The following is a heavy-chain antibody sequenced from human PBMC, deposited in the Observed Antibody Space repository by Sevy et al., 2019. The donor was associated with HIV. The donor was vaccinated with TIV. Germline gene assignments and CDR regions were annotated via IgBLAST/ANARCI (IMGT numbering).Heavy chain of an antibody. CDR3: AAERWGFCDSGTRFLLPFFDS. CDR2: VKTETDGGTR. CDR1: GISFFNTW. J-gene: IGHJ4*02. D-gene: IGHD5-12*01. Sequence: GGSLRLSCSGSGISFFNTWMSWVRQAPGKGLEWVGGVKTETDGGTRESAAFGKVRFIISRDVSKYTIYLQMNILQTEDSAVYFCAAERWGFCDSGTRFLLPFFDSWGPGTLVTVSS. V-gene: IGHV3-15*01.